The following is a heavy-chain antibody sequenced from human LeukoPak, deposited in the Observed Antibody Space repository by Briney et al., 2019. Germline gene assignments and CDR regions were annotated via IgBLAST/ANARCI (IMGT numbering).Heavy chain of an antibody. V-gene: IGHV3-33*01. CDR3: ARWDIPTADIDY. J-gene: IGHJ4*02. CDR2: IRFDESHR. D-gene: IGHD6-13*01. Sequence: GGSLRLSCAASGFTFSSYGMHWVCQAPGKGLEWVAVIRFDESHRYYAGSVKGRFTISRDNSKNTLFLQMNSLRAEDTALYYCARWDIPTADIDYWGQGTLVTVSS. CDR1: GFTFSSYG.